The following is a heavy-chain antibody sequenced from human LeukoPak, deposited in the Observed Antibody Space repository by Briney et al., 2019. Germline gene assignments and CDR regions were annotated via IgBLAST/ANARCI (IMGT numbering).Heavy chain of an antibody. CDR3: AMGYGVNQGLFDY. V-gene: IGHV4-61*02. CDR2: IYTSGST. CDR1: GGSISSGSYY. D-gene: IGHD4-17*01. J-gene: IGHJ4*02. Sequence: SQTLSLTCTVSGGSISSGSYYWSWIRQPAGKGLEWIGRIYTSGSTNYNPSLKSRVTISVDTSKNQFSLKLSSVTAADTAVYYCAMGYGVNQGLFDYWGQGTRVTVSS.